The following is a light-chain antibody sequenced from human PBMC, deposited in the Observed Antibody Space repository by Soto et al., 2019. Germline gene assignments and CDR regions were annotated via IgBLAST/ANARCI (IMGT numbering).Light chain of an antibody. CDR3: QQYGSSRWT. Sequence: EIVLTQSPGTVSLSPGERATLSCRASQSINTIYLAWYQQKPGQAPKLLIHGASNRATDIPDRFSGSGSGTDFTLTISRLEPEDFAVYYCQQYGSSRWTFGQGTKVEIK. CDR2: GAS. J-gene: IGKJ1*01. V-gene: IGKV3-20*01. CDR1: QSINTIY.